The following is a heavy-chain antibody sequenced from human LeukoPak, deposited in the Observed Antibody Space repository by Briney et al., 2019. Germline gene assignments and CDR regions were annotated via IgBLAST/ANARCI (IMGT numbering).Heavy chain of an antibody. CDR1: GYTFTSYD. V-gene: IGHV1-8*03. CDR3: ARVRGYSSGWYNY. CDR2: MNPNSGNT. J-gene: IGHJ4*02. Sequence: ASVTVSFKASGYTFTSYDINWVRQATGQGLEWMGWMNPNSGNTGYAQKFQGRVTITRNTSISTAYMELSSLRSEDTAVYYCARVRGYSSGWYNYWGQGTLVTVSS. D-gene: IGHD6-19*01.